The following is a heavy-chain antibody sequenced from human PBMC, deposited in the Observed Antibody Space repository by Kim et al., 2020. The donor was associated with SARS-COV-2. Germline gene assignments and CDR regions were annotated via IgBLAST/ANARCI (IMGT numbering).Heavy chain of an antibody. V-gene: IGHV1-46*01. Sequence: QKCQGRVPITRDTSTSTVYMELSSLRSEDTAVYYCARDYYGSGSYYTLDYWGQGTLVTVSS. D-gene: IGHD3-10*01. J-gene: IGHJ4*02. CDR3: ARDYYGSGSYYTLDY.